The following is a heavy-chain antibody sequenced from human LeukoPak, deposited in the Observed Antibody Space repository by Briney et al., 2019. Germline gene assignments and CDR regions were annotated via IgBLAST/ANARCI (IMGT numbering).Heavy chain of an antibody. D-gene: IGHD3-22*01. V-gene: IGHV4-34*01. Sequence: ETLSLTCAVYGGSFSGYYWSWIRQPPGRGLEWIGEINHSGSTNYNPSLKSRVTISVDTSKNQFSLKLSSVTAADTAVYYCARGRGFFNSGFYFDYWGQGTLVTVSS. CDR1: GGSFSGYY. CDR3: ARGRGFFNSGFYFDY. J-gene: IGHJ4*02. CDR2: INHSGST.